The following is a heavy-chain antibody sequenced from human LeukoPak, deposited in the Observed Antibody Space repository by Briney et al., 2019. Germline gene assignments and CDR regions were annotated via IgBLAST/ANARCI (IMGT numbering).Heavy chain of an antibody. CDR3: ARDLPCGGDCYSRFGYYGMDV. D-gene: IGHD2-21*02. Sequence: SETLSLTCTVSGGSIGSGSYYWSWIRQPAGKGLEWIGRIYTSGSTNYNPSLKSRVTISVDTSKNQFSLKLSSVTAADTAVYYCARDLPCGGDCYSRFGYYGMDVWGQGTTVTVSS. CDR1: GGSIGSGSYY. CDR2: IYTSGST. V-gene: IGHV4-61*02. J-gene: IGHJ6*02.